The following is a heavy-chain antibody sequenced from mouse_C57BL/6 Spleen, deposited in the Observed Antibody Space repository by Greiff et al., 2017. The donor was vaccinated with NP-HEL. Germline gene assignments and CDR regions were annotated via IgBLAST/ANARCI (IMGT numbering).Heavy chain of an antibody. V-gene: IGHV1-39*01. CDR3: ARSGAVVAPYYFDY. J-gene: IGHJ2*01. CDR2: INPNYGTT. D-gene: IGHD1-1*01. CDR1: GYSFTDYN. Sequence: EVQLQQSGPELVKPGASVKISCKASGYSFTDYNMNWVKQSNGKSLGWIGVINPNYGTTSYNQKFKGKATLTVDQSSSTAYMQLNSLTSEDSAVYYCARSGAVVAPYYFDYWGQGTTLTVSS.